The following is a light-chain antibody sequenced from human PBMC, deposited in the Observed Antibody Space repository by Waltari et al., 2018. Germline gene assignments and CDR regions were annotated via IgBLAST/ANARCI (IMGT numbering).Light chain of an antibody. CDR3: SSVADNNLWV. J-gene: IGLJ3*02. Sequence: SSELTQPSSVSVSPGQTARITCPGDVLAKRYARWFQQKPGHPPVLIIYQDSVRISVSSTGTTVTLTISGTEFGDEADYYCSSVADNNLWVFGGGTKLTVL. V-gene: IGLV3-27*01. CDR1: VLAKRY. CDR2: QDS.